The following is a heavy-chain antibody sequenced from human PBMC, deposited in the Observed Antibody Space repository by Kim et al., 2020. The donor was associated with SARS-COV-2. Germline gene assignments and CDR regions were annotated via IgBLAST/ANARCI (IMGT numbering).Heavy chain of an antibody. CDR2: ISYDGSEK. CDR1: GFTFSNYG. D-gene: IGHD6-13*01. J-gene: IGHJ6*02. V-gene: IGHV3-33*05. CDR3: ARVKAAAGYYYYGMDV. Sequence: GGSLRLSCAASGFTFSNYGMHWVRQAPGKGLEWVAVISYDGSEKYHADSVKGRFTISRDNSKNTLYLQMNSLRAEDTAVYYCARVKAAAGYYYYGMDVWGQGTTVTVSS.